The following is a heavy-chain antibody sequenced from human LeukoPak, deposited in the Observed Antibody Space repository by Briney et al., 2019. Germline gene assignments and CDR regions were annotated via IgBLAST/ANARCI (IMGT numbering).Heavy chain of an antibody. J-gene: IGHJ4*02. Sequence: GGSLRLSCAASGFTFSSYAMHWVRQAPGKGLEWVAVISYDGSNKYYADSVKGRFTISRDNSKNTLYPQMNSLRAEDTAVYYCARDLTPTTVTTIDYWGQGTLVTVSS. CDR1: GFTFSSYA. D-gene: IGHD4-17*01. CDR3: ARDLTPTTVTTIDY. CDR2: ISYDGSNK. V-gene: IGHV3-30-3*01.